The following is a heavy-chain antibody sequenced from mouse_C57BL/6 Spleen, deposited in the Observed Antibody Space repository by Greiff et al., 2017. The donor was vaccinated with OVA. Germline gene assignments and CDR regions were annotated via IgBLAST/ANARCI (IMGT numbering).Heavy chain of an antibody. D-gene: IGHD1-1*02. Sequence: QVHVKHPGAELVRPGSSVKLSCKASGYTFTSYWMHWVKQRPIQGLEWIGNIDPSDSATHYNQQFKDKATLSVDKSSSKAYMQLSSLTAEDSAVYYCARFTMAMDYWGQGTSVTVSS. CDR1: GYTFTSYW. J-gene: IGHJ4*01. V-gene: IGHV1-52*01. CDR2: IDPSDSAT. CDR3: ARFTMAMDY.